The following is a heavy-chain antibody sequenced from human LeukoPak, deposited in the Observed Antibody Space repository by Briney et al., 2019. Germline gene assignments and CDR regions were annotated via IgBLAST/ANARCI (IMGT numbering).Heavy chain of an antibody. Sequence: PSETLSLTCNVSGVSITSSDYYWGWIRQPPGKGLEWIVSIYSRGTNYYNPSLKSRVTISVDTSRNQVSLKMSSVTAADTAVYYCARSLITSGNAPQEFDSWGQGTLVTVSS. D-gene: IGHD5-12*01. CDR3: ARSLITSGNAPQEFDS. CDR2: IYSRGTN. CDR1: GVSITSSDYY. V-gene: IGHV4-39*01. J-gene: IGHJ4*02.